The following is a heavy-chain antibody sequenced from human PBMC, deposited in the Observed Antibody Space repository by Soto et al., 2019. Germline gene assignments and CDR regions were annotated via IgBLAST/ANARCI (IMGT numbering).Heavy chain of an antibody. J-gene: IGHJ4*02. V-gene: IGHV3-9*01. Sequence: GGSLRLSCAASGFTFDDYAMHWARQAPGKGLEWVSGISWNSGSIGYADSVKGRFTISRDNAKNSLYLQMNSLRAEDTALYYCAKTSIAGAFDYWGQGTLVTVSS. CDR3: AKTSIAGAFDY. CDR1: GFTFDDYA. D-gene: IGHD6-13*01. CDR2: ISWNSGSI.